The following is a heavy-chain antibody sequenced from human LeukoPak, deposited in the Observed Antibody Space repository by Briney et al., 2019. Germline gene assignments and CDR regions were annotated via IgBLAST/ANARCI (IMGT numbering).Heavy chain of an antibody. V-gene: IGHV4-59*01. J-gene: IGHJ5*02. CDR1: GGSISSYY. CDR3: ARDKYGTTGWFDP. CDR2: IYYSGST. Sequence: SETLSLTCTVSGGSISSYYWSWIRQPPGKGLEWIGYIYYSGSTNYNPSLKSRVTISVDTSKNQFSLKLSSVTAADTAEYYCARDKYGTTGWFDPWGQGTLVTVSS. D-gene: IGHD1-7*01.